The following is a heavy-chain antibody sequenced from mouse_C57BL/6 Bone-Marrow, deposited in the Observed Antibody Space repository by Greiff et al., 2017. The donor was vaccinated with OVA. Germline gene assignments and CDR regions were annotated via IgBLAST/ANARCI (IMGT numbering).Heavy chain of an antibody. CDR3: TRTGFDY. CDR1: GFNIKDDY. Sequence: EVQLQQSGAELVRPGASVKLSCTASGFNIKDDYMHWVKQRPEQGLEWIGWIDPENGDTEYASKFQGKATITAETSTNTAYLQLSSLTSEDTAAYYCTRTGFDYWGQGTTLTVSS. CDR2: IDPENGDT. V-gene: IGHV14-4*01. J-gene: IGHJ2*01. D-gene: IGHD4-1*01.